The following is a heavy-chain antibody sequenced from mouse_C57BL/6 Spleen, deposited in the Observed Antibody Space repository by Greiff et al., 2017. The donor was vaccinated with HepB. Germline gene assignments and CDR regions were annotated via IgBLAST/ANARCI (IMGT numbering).Heavy chain of an antibody. CDR3: ARHGSSYERFAY. J-gene: IGHJ3*01. D-gene: IGHD1-1*01. V-gene: IGHV5-6*01. CDR2: ISSGGSYT. CDR1: GFTFSSYG. Sequence: VMLVESGGDLVKPGGSLKLSCAASGFTFSSYGMSWVRQTPDKRLEWVATISSGGSYTYYPDSVKGRFTISRDNAKNTLYLQMSSLKSEDTAMYYCARHGSSYERFAYWGQGTLVTVSA.